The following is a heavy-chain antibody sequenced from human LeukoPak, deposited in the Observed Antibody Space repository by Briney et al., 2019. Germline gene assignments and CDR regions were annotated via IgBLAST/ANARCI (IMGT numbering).Heavy chain of an antibody. CDR1: GFTFRNYV. CDR2: ISTNGYPT. D-gene: IGHD2-15*01. J-gene: IGHJ4*02. V-gene: IGHV3-64*04. CDR3: TSDCSAYSFVY. Sequence: GGSLRLSCSASGFTFRNYVMHWVRQAPGKGLEYVSAISTNGYPTYYTDSVKGRYTIPRDNSNNTMSLQLNSLRAEHTAVYYCTSDCSAYSFVYWGQGTLVTVSS.